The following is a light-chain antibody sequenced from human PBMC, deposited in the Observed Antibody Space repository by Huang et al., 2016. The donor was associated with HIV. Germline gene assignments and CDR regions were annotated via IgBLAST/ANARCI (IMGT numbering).Light chain of an antibody. CDR3: MQDSHGAGT. CDR2: KLP. V-gene: IGKV2-30*01. CDR1: QSLLYNDGNIY. Sequence: DVLLTQSPLSLPVTLGQPAFIACKSNQSLLYNDGNIYLHWFHQRPGHSPRRLIYKLPNRDSGAPDKFRDGGSDTDFTLWIREVEDEDVGNYYCMQDSHGAGTFGHGTSVDI. J-gene: IGKJ1*01.